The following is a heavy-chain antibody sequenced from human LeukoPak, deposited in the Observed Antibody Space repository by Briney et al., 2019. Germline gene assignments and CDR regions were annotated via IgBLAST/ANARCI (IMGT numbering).Heavy chain of an antibody. J-gene: IGHJ3*02. CDR2: IYTSGST. CDR1: GGSISSYY. CDR3: ASYRYYYDTSGYEPTAFDI. V-gene: IGHV4-4*07. D-gene: IGHD3-22*01. Sequence: PSETLSLTCTVSGGSISSYYWSWIRQPAGKGLEWIGRIYTSGSTNYNPSLESRVTMSVETPKNQFSLKLRSVTAADTAVYYCASYRYYYDTSGYEPTAFDIWGQGTMVTVSS.